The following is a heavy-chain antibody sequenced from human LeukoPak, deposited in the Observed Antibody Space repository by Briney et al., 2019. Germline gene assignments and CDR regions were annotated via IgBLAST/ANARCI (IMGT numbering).Heavy chain of an antibody. J-gene: IGHJ6*04. D-gene: IGHD3-10*02. Sequence: GGSLRLSCAASGFTFSSYGMSWVRQAPGKGLEWVSAISGSGGSTYYADSVKGRFTISRDNAKNSLYLQMNSLRAEDTAVYYCAELGITMIGGVWGKGATVTISS. V-gene: IGHV3-23*01. CDR3: AELGITMIGGV. CDR2: ISGSGGST. CDR1: GFTFSSYG.